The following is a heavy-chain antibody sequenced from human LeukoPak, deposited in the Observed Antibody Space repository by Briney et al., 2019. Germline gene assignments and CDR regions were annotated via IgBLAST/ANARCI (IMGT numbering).Heavy chain of an antibody. CDR2: ISYDGSNK. CDR1: GVSFSGYA. V-gene: IGHV3-30-3*02. J-gene: IGHJ4*02. CDR3: ASGDDFWSGYYPSRYFDY. Sequence: GGSLRLSCAVSGVSFSGYAMHWVRQAPGKGLEWVAVISYDGSNKYYADSVKGRFTISRDNSKNTLYLQMNSLRAEDTAVYYCASGDDFWSGYYPSRYFDYWGQGTLVTVSS. D-gene: IGHD3-3*01.